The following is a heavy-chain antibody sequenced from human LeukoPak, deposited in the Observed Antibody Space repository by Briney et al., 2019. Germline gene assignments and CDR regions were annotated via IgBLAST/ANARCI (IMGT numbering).Heavy chain of an antibody. CDR3: ARLETGKEYGSPLYYFDY. D-gene: IGHD3-10*01. Sequence: GESLQISCKGSGYSFTSYWIGWVRQMPGKGLEWMGIIYPGDSDTRYSPSFQGQVTISADKSISTAYLQWSSLKASDTAMYYCARLETGKEYGSPLYYFDYWGQGTLATVSS. J-gene: IGHJ4*02. CDR1: GYSFTSYW. V-gene: IGHV5-51*01. CDR2: IYPGDSDT.